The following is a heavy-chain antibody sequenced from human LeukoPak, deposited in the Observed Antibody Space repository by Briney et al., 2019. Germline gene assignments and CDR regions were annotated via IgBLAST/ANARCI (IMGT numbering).Heavy chain of an antibody. V-gene: IGHV1-69*05. CDR3: ASVPTGGIHYIDV. D-gene: IGHD1-14*01. J-gene: IGHJ6*03. CDR1: GGTFSSYA. CDR2: IIPIFGTA. Sequence: SVKVSCKASGGTFSSYAISWVRQAPGQGLEWMGGIIPIFGTANYAQKFQGRVTITTDESTSTAYMELSSLRSEDTAVYYCASVPTGGIHYIDVWGKGTTVTVSS.